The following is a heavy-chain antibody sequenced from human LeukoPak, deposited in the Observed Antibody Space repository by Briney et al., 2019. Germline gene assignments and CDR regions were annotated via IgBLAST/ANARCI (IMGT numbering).Heavy chain of an antibody. CDR3: ARRLGYSGYDPFDY. CDR2: IYHSGST. J-gene: IGHJ4*02. V-gene: IGHV4-4*02. Sequence: SGTLSLTCAVSGGSISSSNRWSWVRQPPGKGLEWIGEIYHSGSTNYNPSLKSRVTISVDKSKNQFSLKLSSVTAADTAVYYCARRLGYSGYDPFDYWGQGTLVTVSS. D-gene: IGHD5-12*01. CDR1: GGSISSSNR.